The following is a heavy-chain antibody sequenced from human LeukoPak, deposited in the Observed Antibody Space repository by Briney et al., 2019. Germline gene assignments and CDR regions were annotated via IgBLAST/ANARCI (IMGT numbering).Heavy chain of an antibody. J-gene: IGHJ6*03. CDR2: IYSGGSR. V-gene: IGHV3-53*01. Sequence: PGGSLRLSCAASGFTVSSNYMSWVRQAPGKGLEWVSVIYSGGSRYYADSVKGRFTISRDNSKNSLYLQMNSLRAEDTAVYYCARERRVAAAGWGVGYYYYMDVWGKGTTVTVSS. CDR3: ARERRVAAAGWGVGYYYYMDV. CDR1: GFTVSSNY. D-gene: IGHD6-13*01.